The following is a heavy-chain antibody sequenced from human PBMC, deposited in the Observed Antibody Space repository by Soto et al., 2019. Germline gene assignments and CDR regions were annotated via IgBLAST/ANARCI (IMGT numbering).Heavy chain of an antibody. V-gene: IGHV3-30*03. CDR3: ATAQGYGISTSCYPNAFDI. Sequence: QVQLVESGGGVVQPGRSLRLSCAASGFTFSSYGMHWVRQAPGKGLEWVAVISYDGSNKYYADSVKGRLTISRDNSKNTLYLQMNSLRAEDTAVYYCATAQGYGISTSCYPNAFDIWVQGTMVTVSS. CDR2: ISYDGSNK. D-gene: IGHD2-2*01. J-gene: IGHJ3*02. CDR1: GFTFSSYG.